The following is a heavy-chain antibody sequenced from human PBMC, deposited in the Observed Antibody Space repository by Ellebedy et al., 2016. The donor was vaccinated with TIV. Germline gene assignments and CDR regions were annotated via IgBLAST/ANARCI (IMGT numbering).Heavy chain of an antibody. CDR2: VYYNGNT. CDR3: ARNPPTYNWVDS. V-gene: IGHV4-39*01. CDR1: GGSIRRSSYY. Sequence: PSETLSLTCTVSGGSIRRSSYYWGWIRQPPEKGLEWIGNVYYNGNTDYNPSLKSRITISVDTSKNQFSLKLRSVTAADTAVYYCARNPPTYNWVDSWGQGTLDTVSS. J-gene: IGHJ5*01.